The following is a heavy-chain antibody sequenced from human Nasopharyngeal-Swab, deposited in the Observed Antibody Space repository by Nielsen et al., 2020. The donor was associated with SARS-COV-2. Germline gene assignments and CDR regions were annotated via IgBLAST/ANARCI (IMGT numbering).Heavy chain of an antibody. Sequence: GGSLRLSCAASGFTFSSYGMHWVRQAPGKGLEWVAVIWYDGSNKYYADSVKGRFTISRDNSKNRLYLQMNSLRTEDTAVYYCAKEGYCSSTSCYAGWNGYHYGMDVWGQGTTVTVSS. J-gene: IGHJ6*02. D-gene: IGHD2-2*01. CDR1: GFTFSSYG. CDR2: IWYDGSNK. V-gene: IGHV3-30*02. CDR3: AKEGYCSSTSCYAGWNGYHYGMDV.